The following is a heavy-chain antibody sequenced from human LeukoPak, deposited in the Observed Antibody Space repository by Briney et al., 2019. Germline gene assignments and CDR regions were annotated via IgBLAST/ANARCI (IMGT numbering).Heavy chain of an antibody. CDR2: VNHSGST. D-gene: IGHD3-22*01. CDR3: ARDHIVTLVVEAFDI. CDR1: GRSFSGYY. V-gene: IGHV4-34*01. J-gene: IGHJ3*02. Sequence: SETLSLTCAVYGRSFSGYYWSWIRQPPGKGLEWIGEVNHSGSTNYNPSLKSRVTMSVDTSKNQFSLKLSSVTAADTAVYYCARDHIVTLVVEAFDIWGQGTMVTVSS.